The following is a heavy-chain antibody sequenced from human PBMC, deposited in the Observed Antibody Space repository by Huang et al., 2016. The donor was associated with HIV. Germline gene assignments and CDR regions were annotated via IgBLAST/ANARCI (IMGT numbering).Heavy chain of an antibody. V-gene: IGHV1-24*01. CDR1: EYTLTELS. CDR2: FEYEIGET. D-gene: IGHD3-9*01. CDR3: ATGVDVFFDF. Sequence: QVQLVQSRAEVKKPGASVKVSCTVSEYTLTELSIHWVRQPPGKGLEWRGGFEYEIGETIYAQKFQGRVTMTENKSTGTAFMELSGVRPEDTDGYYCATGVDVFFDFWGQGTLVTVSS. J-gene: IGHJ4*02.